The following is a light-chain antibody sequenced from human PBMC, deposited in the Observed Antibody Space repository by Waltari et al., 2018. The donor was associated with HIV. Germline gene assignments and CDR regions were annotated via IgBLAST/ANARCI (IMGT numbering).Light chain of an antibody. V-gene: IGKV3-11*01. J-gene: IGKJ3*01. CDR3: LQAHSFPLT. CDR2: GTS. Sequence: EIVLTQSPATLPLSPGERAILSCRASQGLNSHLAWYQQKSGQPPRLLIYGTSIRAAGTPGRFSGSGSGSEFTLTINNLQPEDLATYYCLQAHSFPLTFGPGTTVEI. CDR1: QGLNSH.